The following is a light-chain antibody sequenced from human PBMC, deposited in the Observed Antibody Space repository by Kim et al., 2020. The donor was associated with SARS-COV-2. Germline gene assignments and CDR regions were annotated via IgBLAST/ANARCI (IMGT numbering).Light chain of an antibody. Sequence: DRVMTQSPATLSVSPGERATLSCRASQSVSGDLAWYQQKPGQAPRLLIYDSSTRATGIPARFSGSGSGTEFTLTISSLQSEDFAIYYCQQYHHWWTFGQGTKVDIK. J-gene: IGKJ1*01. CDR3: QQYHHWWT. CDR1: QSVSGD. V-gene: IGKV3-15*01. CDR2: DSS.